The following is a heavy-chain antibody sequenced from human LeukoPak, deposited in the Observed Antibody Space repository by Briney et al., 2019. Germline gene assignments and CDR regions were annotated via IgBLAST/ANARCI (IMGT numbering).Heavy chain of an antibody. CDR1: GFTFSSYW. V-gene: IGHV3-7*01. Sequence: GGSLRLSCAASGFTFSSYWMSWVRQAPGKGLEWVANIKQDGSEKYYVDSVKGRFTISRDNAKNSLYLQMNSLRAEDTAVYYCARDLAGDGYWFDPWGQGTLVTVSS. CDR3: ARDLAGDGYWFDP. D-gene: IGHD2-2*03. CDR2: IKQDGSEK. J-gene: IGHJ5*02.